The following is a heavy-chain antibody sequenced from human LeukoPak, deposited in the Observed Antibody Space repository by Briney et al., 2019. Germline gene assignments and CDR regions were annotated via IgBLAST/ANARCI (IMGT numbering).Heavy chain of an antibody. Sequence: SETLSLTCTVSGGSISSYYWSWIRQLPGKGLEWIGYIYYSGSTNYNPSLKSRVTISVDTSKNQFSLKLSSVTAADTAVYYCARVIAARRPWRFDPWGQGTLVTVSS. CDR1: GGSISSYY. CDR3: ARVIAARRPWRFDP. CDR2: IYYSGST. V-gene: IGHV4-59*01. D-gene: IGHD6-6*01. J-gene: IGHJ5*02.